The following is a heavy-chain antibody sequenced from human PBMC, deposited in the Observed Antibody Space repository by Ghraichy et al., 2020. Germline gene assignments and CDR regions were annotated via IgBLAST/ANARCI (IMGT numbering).Heavy chain of an antibody. J-gene: IGHJ4*02. D-gene: IGHD2/OR15-2a*01. Sequence: SETLSLTCSVSGGSMSSDYWSWIRQPPGKGLEWIGFISYSGNTKYNPSLKSRVTISVDTSKKQLSLKLNSVTAADTGVYYCARHNSRNYLVDYWGQGALVTFSS. CDR3: ARHNSRNYLVDY. CDR2: ISYSGNT. CDR1: GGSMSSDY. V-gene: IGHV4-59*08.